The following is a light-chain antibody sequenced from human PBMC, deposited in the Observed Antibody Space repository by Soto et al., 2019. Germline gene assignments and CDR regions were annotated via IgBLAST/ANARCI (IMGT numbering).Light chain of an antibody. CDR3: SSYSSSSTYV. CDR2: EVS. J-gene: IGLJ1*01. V-gene: IGLV2-14*01. Sequence: TGTSSDVGGYKYVSWYQHHPGKAPKLMIYEVSNRPSGVSNRFSGSKSGNTASLTISGLQAEDEADYYCSSYSSSSTYVFGPGTKVTVL. CDR1: SSDVGGYKY.